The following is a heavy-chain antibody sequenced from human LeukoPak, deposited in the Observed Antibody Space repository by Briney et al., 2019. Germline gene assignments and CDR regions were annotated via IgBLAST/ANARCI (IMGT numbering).Heavy chain of an antibody. D-gene: IGHD6-6*01. J-gene: IGHJ5*02. CDR1: GFTFSGYA. CDR2: ISGSGGST. V-gene: IGHV3-23*01. CDR3: AKSIAARPDNWFDP. Sequence: EGSLRLSCAASGFTFSGYAMSWVRQAPGKGLEWVSAISGSGGSTYYADSVKGRFTISRDNSKNTLYLQMNSLRAEDTAVYYCAKSIAARPDNWFDPWGQGTLVTVSS.